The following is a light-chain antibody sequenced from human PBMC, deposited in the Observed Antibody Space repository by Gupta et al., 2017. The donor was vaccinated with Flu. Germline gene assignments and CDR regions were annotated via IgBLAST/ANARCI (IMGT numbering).Light chain of an antibody. CDR2: DVT. Sequence: QSALTQPASVSGSPGQSITISCTGTSSDVGGYNSVSWYQQRPGKAPKLMIYDVTNRPSGISDLCSGSKSGNTASLTSSGLQAEDETDYYCSSYTDTSTFYVFGTGTKVTVL. CDR1: SSDVGGYNS. CDR3: SSYTDTSTFYV. V-gene: IGLV2-14*01. J-gene: IGLJ1*01.